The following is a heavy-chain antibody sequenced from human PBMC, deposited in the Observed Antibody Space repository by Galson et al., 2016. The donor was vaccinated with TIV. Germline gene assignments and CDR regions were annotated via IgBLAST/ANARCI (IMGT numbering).Heavy chain of an antibody. V-gene: IGHV3-30*07. CDR1: EFTFSAYA. CDR3: ARVQWGSSLVSYYYHLDA. Sequence: SLRLSCAASEFTFSAYAMHWVRQAPGKGPEWVAIISYDASNKYYADSVKGRFTISRDNSKYTLYLQMNSLRAADTAVYYCARVQWGSSLVSYYYHLDAWGKGTTVIVSS. J-gene: IGHJ6*03. CDR2: ISYDASNK. D-gene: IGHD3-16*01.